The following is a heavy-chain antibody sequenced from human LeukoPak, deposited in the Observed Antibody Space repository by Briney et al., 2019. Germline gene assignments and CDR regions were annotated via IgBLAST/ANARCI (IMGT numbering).Heavy chain of an antibody. CDR3: ATPGIVAADPFDY. Sequence: GESLKISCKGSGYRFTNYWIGWVRQMPGKGLEWMGIIYPGDSDTRYSPSFQGQVTISADKSITTAYLQWSSLKASDTAMYYCATPGIVAADPFDYWGQGTLVTVSS. CDR2: IYPGDSDT. CDR1: GYRFTNYW. J-gene: IGHJ4*02. V-gene: IGHV5-51*01. D-gene: IGHD6-13*01.